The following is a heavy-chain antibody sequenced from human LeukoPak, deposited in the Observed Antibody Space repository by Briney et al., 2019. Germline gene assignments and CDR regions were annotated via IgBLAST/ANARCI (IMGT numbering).Heavy chain of an antibody. CDR3: ARASYSYDINGWVPFDY. V-gene: IGHV4-61*02. CDR1: GNSISSGDNY. D-gene: IGHD3-22*01. CDR2: IYTSGST. Sequence: SETLSLTCTVSGNSISSGDNYWSWIRQPAGKGLVWIGRIYTSGSTNCSPSLKSRVTISGDTSKNQFSLRLSSVTAADTAVYYCARASYSYDINGWVPFDYWGQGTLVTVSS. J-gene: IGHJ4*02.